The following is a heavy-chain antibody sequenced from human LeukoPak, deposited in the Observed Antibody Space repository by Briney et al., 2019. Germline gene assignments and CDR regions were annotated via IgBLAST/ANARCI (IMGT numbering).Heavy chain of an antibody. CDR1: GGTFSSYA. D-gene: IGHD6-19*01. CDR3: ARVRSVAGEFDY. V-gene: IGHV1-2*06. CDR2: INPNSGGT. Sequence: ASVKVSCKASGGTFSSYAISWVRQAPGQGLEWMGRINPNSGGTNYAQKFQGRVTMTRDTSISTAYMELSRLSSDDTAVYYCARVRSVAGEFDYWGQGTLVTVSS. J-gene: IGHJ4*02.